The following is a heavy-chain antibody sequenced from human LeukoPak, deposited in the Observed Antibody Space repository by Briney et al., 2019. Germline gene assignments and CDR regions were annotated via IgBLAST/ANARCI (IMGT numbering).Heavy chain of an antibody. CDR1: GGSISSYY. J-gene: IGHJ4*02. CDR2: IYHSGST. Sequence: SETLSLTCTVSGGSISSYYWSWIRQPPGKGLEWIGYIYHSGSTYYNPSLKSRVTISIDTSQNRFSLNLSSVTAADTAVYYCARVDYGGIDYWGQGTLVTVSS. D-gene: IGHD4-17*01. V-gene: IGHV4-59*12. CDR3: ARVDYGGIDY.